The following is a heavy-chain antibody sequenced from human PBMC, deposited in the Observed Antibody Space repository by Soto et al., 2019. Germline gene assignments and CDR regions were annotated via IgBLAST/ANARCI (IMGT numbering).Heavy chain of an antibody. CDR2: IYYSGST. J-gene: IGHJ4*02. CDR3: AREWRDYYFDY. CDR1: GGSISSGGYY. V-gene: IGHV4-31*03. Sequence: QVQLQESGPGLVKPSQILSLTCTVSGGSISSGGYYWSWIRQHPGKGLEWIGYIYYSGSTYYNPSLKSRVTIPVDTSTNQYSLKLSSLTAAATAVYYCAREWRDYYFDYWGQGTLVTVSS.